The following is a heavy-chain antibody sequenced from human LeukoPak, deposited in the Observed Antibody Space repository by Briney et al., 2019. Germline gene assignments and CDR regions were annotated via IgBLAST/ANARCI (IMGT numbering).Heavy chain of an antibody. V-gene: IGHV3-23*01. D-gene: IGHD6-13*01. CDR2: ISGSGGST. CDR1: GFTFSSYA. CDR3: ARGGEVAAAGTDDNWFDP. J-gene: IGHJ5*02. Sequence: GGSLRLSCAASGFTFSSYAMSWVRQAPGKGLEWVSAISGSGGSTYYADSVKGRFTISRDNSKNTLYLQMNSLRAEDTAVYYCARGGEVAAAGTDDNWFDPWGQGTLVTVSS.